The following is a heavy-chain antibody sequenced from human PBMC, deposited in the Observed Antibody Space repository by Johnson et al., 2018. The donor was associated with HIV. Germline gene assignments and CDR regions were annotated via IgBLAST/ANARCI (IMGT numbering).Heavy chain of an antibody. D-gene: IGHD6-13*01. CDR3: AKVDRPGIAAAPLDAFDI. V-gene: IGHV3-66*01. CDR1: GFTFSSNY. J-gene: IGHJ3*02. Sequence: VQLVESGGGLVKPVGSLRLSCAASGFTFSSNYMSWVRQAPGKGLEWVSVIYSGGSTYYPDSVKGRFTISRDNSKNTLYLQMNSLRAEDTAVYYCAKVDRPGIAAAPLDAFDIWGRGTMVTVSS. CDR2: IYSGGST.